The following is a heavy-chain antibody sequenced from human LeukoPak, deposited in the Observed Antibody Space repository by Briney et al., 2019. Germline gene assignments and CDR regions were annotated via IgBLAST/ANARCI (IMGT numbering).Heavy chain of an antibody. CDR2: ISGSGGST. D-gene: IGHD6-13*01. CDR3: AKIKGGGPAATYSSSHENWFDP. CDR1: GFTFSSYA. Sequence: QPGGSLRLSCAASGFTFSSYAMSWVRQAPGKGLEWVSAISGSGGSTYYADSVKGRFTISRDNSKNTLYLQMNSLRAEDTAVYYCAKIKGGGPAATYSSSHENWFDPWGQGTRVTVSS. J-gene: IGHJ5*02. V-gene: IGHV3-23*01.